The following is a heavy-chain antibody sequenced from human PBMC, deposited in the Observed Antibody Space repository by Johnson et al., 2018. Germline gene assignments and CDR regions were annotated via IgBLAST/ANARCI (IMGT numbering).Heavy chain of an antibody. CDR3: ARGSSGSYYNYFDH. V-gene: IGHV1-46*01. CDR2: IDPSSGSK. D-gene: IGHD3-10*01. J-gene: IGHJ4*02. CDR1: AYTFTNHY. Sequence: QVQLVQSGAEVKPPGASVTVSCRASAYTFTNHYLHWVRQAPGQGLEWMGLIDPSSGSKAYAETFQGRVTMTRDTSTSIVYMEVTSLRSEETDVYYCARGSSGSYYNYFDHWGQGTPVTVSS.